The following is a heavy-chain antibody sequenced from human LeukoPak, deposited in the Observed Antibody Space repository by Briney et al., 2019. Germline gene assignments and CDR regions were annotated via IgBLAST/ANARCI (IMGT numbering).Heavy chain of an antibody. V-gene: IGHV3-66*01. J-gene: IGHJ4*02. D-gene: IGHD3-10*01. CDR3: AGTLTYYYGSGAVDY. CDR1: GFTVSSNY. CDR2: IYSGGST. Sequence: GGSLRLSCTASGFTVSSNYMSWVLQAPGKGLEWVSVIYSGGSTYYADSVKGRFTTSRDNSKNTLYLQMNSLRAEDTAAYYCAGTLTYYYGSGAVDYWGQGTLVTVSS.